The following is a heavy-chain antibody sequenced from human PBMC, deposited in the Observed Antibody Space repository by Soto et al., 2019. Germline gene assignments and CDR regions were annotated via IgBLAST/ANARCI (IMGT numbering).Heavy chain of an antibody. J-gene: IGHJ6*02. CDR2: INPNSGGT. CDR3: ARDGTYYYDSSGYYSYYYYYGMDV. V-gene: IGHV1-2*02. D-gene: IGHD3-22*01. CDR1: GYTFTGYY. Sequence: QVQLVQSGAEVKKPGASVKVSCKASGYTFTGYYMHWVRQAPGQGLEWMGWINPNSGGTNYAQKFQGRGTMTRDTSISTAYMELSRLRSDDTAVYYCARDGTYYYDSSGYYSYYYYYGMDVWGQGTTVTVSS.